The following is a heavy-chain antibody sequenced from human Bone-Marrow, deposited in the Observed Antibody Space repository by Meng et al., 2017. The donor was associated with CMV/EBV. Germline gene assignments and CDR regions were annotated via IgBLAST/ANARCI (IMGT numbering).Heavy chain of an antibody. V-gene: IGHV3-23*03. D-gene: IGHD6-19*01. J-gene: IGHJ4*02. CDR3: VKCDLVTWRSLAVPGGA. CDR2: VYSGGSTK. CDR1: GFTFNNYP. Sequence: GESLKISCTASGFTFNNYPMGWVRQAPGKGLDWVSYVYSGGSTKYYAGSVRGRFTISRDDSTNTLYLQMNSLRAEDTAVYFCVKCDLVTWRSLAVPGGAWGQGTLVTVSS.